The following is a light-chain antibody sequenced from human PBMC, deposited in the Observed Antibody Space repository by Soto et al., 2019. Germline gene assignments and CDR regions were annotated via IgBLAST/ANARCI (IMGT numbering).Light chain of an antibody. Sequence: EVVLTQSPGTRSLSPGERATLSCRASQALSNSFIAWYQQKPGQAPRLLIYDTSSRATGVPDRYSASGSGTDFTLTISRLEPEDFAVFFCQQYGTSELIFGQGTRLEIK. CDR3: QQYGTSELI. J-gene: IGKJ5*01. CDR2: DTS. CDR1: QALSNSF. V-gene: IGKV3-20*01.